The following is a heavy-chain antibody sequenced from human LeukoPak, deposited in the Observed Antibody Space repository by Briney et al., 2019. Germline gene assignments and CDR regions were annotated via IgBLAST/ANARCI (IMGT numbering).Heavy chain of an antibody. Sequence: GGSLRLSCAASGFTFSSYSMNWVRQAPGKGLEWVSSISSSSSYIYYADSVKGRFTISRDNAKNSLYLQMNSLRAEDTAVYYCARDLYGDYVFDYWGQGTLVTVSS. CDR1: GFTFSSYS. D-gene: IGHD4-17*01. V-gene: IGHV3-21*01. CDR3: ARDLYGDYVFDY. J-gene: IGHJ4*02. CDR2: ISSSSSYI.